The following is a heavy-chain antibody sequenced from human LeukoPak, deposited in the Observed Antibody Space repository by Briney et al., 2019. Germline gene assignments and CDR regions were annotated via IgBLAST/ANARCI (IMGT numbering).Heavy chain of an antibody. CDR1: VFTFSSYW. CDR3: ANINQWLVRNWFDP. J-gene: IGHJ5*02. D-gene: IGHD6-19*01. V-gene: IGHV3-48*01. Sequence: GGSLRLSCAASVFTFSSYWMSWVRQAPGKGLEWVSYISSSGSTIYYADSVKGRFTISRDNSKNTLYLQMNSLRAEDTAVYYCANINQWLVRNWFDPWGQGTLVTVSS. CDR2: ISSSGSTI.